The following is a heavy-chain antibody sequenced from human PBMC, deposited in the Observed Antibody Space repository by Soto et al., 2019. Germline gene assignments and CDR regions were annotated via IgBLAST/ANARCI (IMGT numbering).Heavy chain of an antibody. Sequence: ASVKVSCKASGYTFTSYYMHWVRQAPGQGLEWMGIINPSGGSTSYAQKFQGRVTMTRDTSTSTVYMELSSLRSEDTAVYYCASVDTTTRDYYYGMDVWGQGTTVTVSS. J-gene: IGHJ6*02. CDR2: INPSGGST. D-gene: IGHD5-18*01. V-gene: IGHV1-46*01. CDR1: GYTFTSYY. CDR3: ASVDTTTRDYYYGMDV.